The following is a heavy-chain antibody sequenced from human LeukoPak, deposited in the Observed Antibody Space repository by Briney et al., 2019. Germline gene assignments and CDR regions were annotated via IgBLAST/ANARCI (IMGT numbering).Heavy chain of an antibody. V-gene: IGHV3-48*01. D-gene: IGHD6-19*01. CDR2: ISSSSSTI. CDR1: GFTFSSYS. CDR3: ARGYSSGWYDDAFDI. Sequence: GGSLRLSCAASGFTFSSYSMSWVRQAPGKGLEWVSYISSSSSTIYYADSVKGRFTISRDNAKNSLYLQMNSLRAEDTAVYYCARGYSSGWYDDAFDIWGQGTMVTVSS. J-gene: IGHJ3*02.